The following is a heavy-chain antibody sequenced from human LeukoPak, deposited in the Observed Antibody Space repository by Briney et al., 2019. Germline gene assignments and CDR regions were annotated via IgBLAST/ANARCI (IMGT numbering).Heavy chain of an antibody. J-gene: IGHJ4*02. D-gene: IGHD3-3*01. CDR1: GFTFSSYG. Sequence: QSGGSLRLSCAASGFTFSSYGMHWVRQAPGKGLEWVAVISYDGSNKNYADSVRGRFTISRDNSKNTLYLQMNSLRAEDTAVYYCARGDDFWSGYSQSIDYWGQGTLVTVSS. V-gene: IGHV3-30*03. CDR3: ARGDDFWSGYSQSIDY. CDR2: ISYDGSNK.